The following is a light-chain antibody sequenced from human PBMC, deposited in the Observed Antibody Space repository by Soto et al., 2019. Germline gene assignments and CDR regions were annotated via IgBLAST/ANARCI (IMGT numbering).Light chain of an antibody. CDR3: QQRSNWQRLT. V-gene: IGKV3-11*01. J-gene: IGKJ4*01. Sequence: EIVLTQSPATLSLSPGERATLSCRASQSVSSYLAWYQQKPGQAPRFLIYDASNRATGIPARFSGSGSGTDFTLTISSLEPEDFAVYYCQQRSNWQRLTFGGGTRWIS. CDR2: DAS. CDR1: QSVSSY.